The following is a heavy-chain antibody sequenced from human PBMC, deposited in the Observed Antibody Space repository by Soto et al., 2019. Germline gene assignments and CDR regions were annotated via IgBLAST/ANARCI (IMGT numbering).Heavy chain of an antibody. CDR1: GFTFSSYA. J-gene: IGHJ4*02. V-gene: IGHV3-23*01. D-gene: IGHD3-22*01. Sequence: EVQLLESGGGLVQPGGSLRLSCAASGFTFSSYAMSWVRQAPGKGLEWVSAISGSGGSTYYADSVKGRFTISRDNSKNKLYLQMNSLRADDTAVYYCAKDPIVVITPRRFAYWGQGTLVTVSS. CDR3: AKDPIVVITPRRFAY. CDR2: ISGSGGST.